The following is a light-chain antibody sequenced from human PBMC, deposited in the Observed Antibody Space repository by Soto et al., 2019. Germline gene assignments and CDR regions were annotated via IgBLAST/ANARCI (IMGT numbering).Light chain of an antibody. CDR2: DAS. Sequence: EIVLTQSPATLSLSPGERSTLSCGLSQSVSTYLAWYQQKPGQAPRLLIYDASNRATGIPARLSGSGSGTDFTLTINSLEPEDSAVYYCQQRSNWPSITFGQGTRLEI. CDR1: QSVSTY. J-gene: IGKJ5*01. V-gene: IGKV3-11*01. CDR3: QQRSNWPSIT.